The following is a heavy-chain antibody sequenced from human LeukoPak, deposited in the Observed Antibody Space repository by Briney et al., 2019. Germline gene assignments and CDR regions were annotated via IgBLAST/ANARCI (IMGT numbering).Heavy chain of an antibody. V-gene: IGHV4-34*01. D-gene: IGHD1-14*01. CDR3: ARVSVTGGYYYYGMDV. CDR1: GGSFSGYY. Sequence: SETLSLTCAVYGGSFSGYYWSWIRQPPGKGLEWIGEINHSGSTNYNPSLKSRVTISVDTSKNQFSLKRSSVTAADTAVYYCARVSVTGGYYYYGMDVWGQGTTVTVSS. J-gene: IGHJ6*02. CDR2: INHSGST.